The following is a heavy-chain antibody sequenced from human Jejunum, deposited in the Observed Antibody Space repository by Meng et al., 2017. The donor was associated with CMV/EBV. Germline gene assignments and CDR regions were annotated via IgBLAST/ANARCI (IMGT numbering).Heavy chain of an antibody. CDR1: GFTFSSYS. D-gene: IGHD1-26*01. Sequence: GFTFSSYSMNLVRQAPGKGLEWVSSISSSSSYIYYADSVKGRFTISRDNAKNSLYLQMNSLRAEDTAVYYCARGRGIVGAPGRYWGQGTLVTVSS. CDR2: ISSSSSYI. CDR3: ARGRGIVGAPGRY. V-gene: IGHV3-21*01. J-gene: IGHJ4*02.